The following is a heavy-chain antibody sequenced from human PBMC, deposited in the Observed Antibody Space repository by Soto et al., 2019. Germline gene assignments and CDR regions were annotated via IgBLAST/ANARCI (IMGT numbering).Heavy chain of an antibody. Sequence: QVQLVQSGAEVKKPGASVKVSCKASGYTFTSYYMHWVRQAPGQGLEWMGIINPSGGSTSYAQKFQGRVTITRDTSTCTVYMELSSLRSEDTAVYYCARVYGYCSGGSCYSGYYFDYWGQGTLVTVSS. CDR2: INPSGGST. D-gene: IGHD2-15*01. CDR1: GYTFTSYY. V-gene: IGHV1-46*01. J-gene: IGHJ4*02. CDR3: ARVYGYCSGGSCYSGYYFDY.